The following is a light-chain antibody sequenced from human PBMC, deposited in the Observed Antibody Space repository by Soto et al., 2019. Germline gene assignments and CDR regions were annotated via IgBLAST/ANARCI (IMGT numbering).Light chain of an antibody. CDR3: QQYGSSPLT. V-gene: IGKV3-20*01. J-gene: IGKJ4*01. CDR1: QSVSSSY. CDR2: GAS. Sequence: ELVLTQSPGTLASSPGYIATLSCRASQSVSSSYLAWYQQKPGQAPRLLIYGASSRATGIPDRFSGSGSGTDFTLTISRLEPEDFAVYYCQQYGSSPLTFGGGTKVDI.